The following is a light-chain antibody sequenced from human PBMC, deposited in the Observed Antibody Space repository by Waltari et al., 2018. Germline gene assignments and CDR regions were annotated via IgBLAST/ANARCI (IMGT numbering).Light chain of an antibody. V-gene: IGKV4-1*01. Sequence: DIVMTQSPDSLAVSLGERPTITCTSNQNLLKSHDKKNYLAWYQQKPGQPPKLLIYWASTRESGVPDRFSGSGYGTDVNHTISSLQAEDVDFYYGQHYYHGPFTFGQGTRLEIQ. CDR2: WAS. CDR1: QNLLKSHDKKNY. J-gene: IGKJ2*01. CDR3: QHYYHGPFT.